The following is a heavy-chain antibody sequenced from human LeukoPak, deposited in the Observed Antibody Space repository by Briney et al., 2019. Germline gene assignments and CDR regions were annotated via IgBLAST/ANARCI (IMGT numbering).Heavy chain of an antibody. D-gene: IGHD3-10*01. CDR1: AFTFNNYW. V-gene: IGHV3-30*18. J-gene: IGHJ4*02. CDR2: ISYDGSNK. Sequence: GGSLRLSCVASAFTFNNYWMHWVRQAPGKGLEWVAVISYDGSNKYYANSVKGRFTISRDNSKNTLYLQMNSLRAEDTAVYYCAKENGLLWFGESPSFDYWGQGTLVTVSS. CDR3: AKENGLLWFGESPSFDY.